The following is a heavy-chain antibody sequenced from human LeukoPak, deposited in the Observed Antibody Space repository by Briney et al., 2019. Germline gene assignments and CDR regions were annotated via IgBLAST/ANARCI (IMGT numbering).Heavy chain of an antibody. D-gene: IGHD3-10*01. J-gene: IGHJ6*04. Sequence: GRSLRLSYTASGFTFSTYAMHWVRQAPGKGLEWVAVISYDVSNQYYADSVKGRFTISRDNSKNTLYLQLNSLRTDDTAVYYCARRWFGDVWDKGPTVTVSS. CDR3: ARRWFGDV. CDR2: ISYDVSNQ. CDR1: GFTFSTYA. V-gene: IGHV3-30*04.